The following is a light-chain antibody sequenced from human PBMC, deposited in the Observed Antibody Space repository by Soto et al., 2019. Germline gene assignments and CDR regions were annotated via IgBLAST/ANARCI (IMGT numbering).Light chain of an antibody. CDR1: QSVSSRY. J-gene: IGKJ2*01. CDR3: QQYGSSPPFT. Sequence: EIVLTQSPGTLSLSPGERATLSCRASQSVSSRYLAWYQQKPGQAPRLLMYGASNRATGIPDRFSGSGSGTDFTLTISRLEPADFAVYFCQQYGSSPPFTFGQGTKVEIK. V-gene: IGKV3-20*01. CDR2: GAS.